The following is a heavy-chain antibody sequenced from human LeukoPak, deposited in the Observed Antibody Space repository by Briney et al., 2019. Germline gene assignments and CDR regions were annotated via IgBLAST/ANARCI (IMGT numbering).Heavy chain of an antibody. D-gene: IGHD4-23*01. CDR3: ARENNDYGGKKVFDY. Sequence: SQTLSLTCAVSGGSSRSGDYFWSWIRQPPGKGLEWIGHIHYSGNTYYNPSLKSRVSISVDTSKNQFSLKLSSVTAADTAVYYCARENNDYGGKKVFDYWGQGTLVTVSS. CDR1: GGSSRSGDYF. CDR2: IHYSGNT. J-gene: IGHJ4*02. V-gene: IGHV4-30-4*08.